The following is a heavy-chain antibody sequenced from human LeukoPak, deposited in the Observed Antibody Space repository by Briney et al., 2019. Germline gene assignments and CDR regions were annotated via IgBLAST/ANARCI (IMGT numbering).Heavy chain of an antibody. D-gene: IGHD6-13*01. CDR3: ARGPGEVSIAAAGTIDY. Sequence: GGSLRLSCAASGFTFSSYWMSWVRQAPGKGLEWVANIKQDGSEKYYVDSVKGRFTISRDNAKNSLYLQMNSLRAEDTAVYYCARGPGEVSIAAAGTIDYWGQGTLVTVSS. V-gene: IGHV3-7*01. CDR2: IKQDGSEK. J-gene: IGHJ4*02. CDR1: GFTFSSYW.